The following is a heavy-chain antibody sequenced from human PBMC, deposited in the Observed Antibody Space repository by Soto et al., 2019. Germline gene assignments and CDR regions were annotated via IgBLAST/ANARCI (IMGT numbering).Heavy chain of an antibody. J-gene: IGHJ4*02. CDR1: GFPFSSYG. V-gene: IGHV3-30*03. Sequence: QVPLVESGGGVVQPGRSLRLSCAASGFPFSSYGMHWVRQAPGKGLEWVAHISYDGSNKHYTDSVKGRFTISRDNSKNMLYLQRSSLRAEDTAVYYCAGGQYYFDYCGQGTRVSVSS. D-gene: IGHD2-15*01. CDR2: ISYDGSNK. CDR3: AGGQYYFDY.